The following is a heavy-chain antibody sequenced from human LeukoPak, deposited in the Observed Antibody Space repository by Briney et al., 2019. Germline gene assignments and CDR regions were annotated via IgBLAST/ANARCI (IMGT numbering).Heavy chain of an antibody. CDR3: ARHVAPLDFWSGYPLYYFDY. V-gene: IGHV4-39*01. J-gene: IGHJ4*02. CDR2: IYYSGST. D-gene: IGHD3-3*01. Sequence: SETLSLTCTVSGGSIRSSYYYWGWIRQPPGKGLEWIGSIYYSGSTYYNPSLKSRVTISVDTSKNQFSLKLSSVTAADTAVYYCARHVAPLDFWSGYPLYYFDYWGQGTLVTVSS. CDR1: GGSIRSSYYY.